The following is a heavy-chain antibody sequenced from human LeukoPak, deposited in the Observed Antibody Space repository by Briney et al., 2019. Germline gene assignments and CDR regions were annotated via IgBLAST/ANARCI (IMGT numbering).Heavy chain of an antibody. J-gene: IGHJ4*02. V-gene: IGHV3-11*01. D-gene: IGHD6-19*01. Sequence: GGSLRLSCAASGFTFSDYYMSWIRQAPGKGLEWVSYISSSGSTIYYADSVKGRFTISGDNAKNSLYLQMNSLRAEDTAVYYCARDEIAVAVDCWGQGTLVTVSS. CDR2: ISSSGSTI. CDR3: ARDEIAVAVDC. CDR1: GFTFSDYY.